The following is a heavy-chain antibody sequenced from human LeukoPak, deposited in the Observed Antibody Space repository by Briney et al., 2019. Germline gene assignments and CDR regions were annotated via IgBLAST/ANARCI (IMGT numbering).Heavy chain of an antibody. V-gene: IGHV3-30*02. Sequence: PGGSLRLSCAASGFTFSSYGMHWVRQAPGKGLEWVAFIRYDGSNKYYADSVKGRFTISGDNSKNSLYLQMNSLRAEDTAVYYCAKGAAVAAIIDAFDIWGQGTMVTVSS. D-gene: IGHD5-12*01. CDR2: IRYDGSNK. CDR1: GFTFSSYG. J-gene: IGHJ3*02. CDR3: AKGAAVAAIIDAFDI.